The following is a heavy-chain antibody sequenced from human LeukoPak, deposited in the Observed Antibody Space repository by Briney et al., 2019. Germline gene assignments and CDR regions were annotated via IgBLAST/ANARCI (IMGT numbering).Heavy chain of an antibody. CDR3: AKGFRVVVPTAPFDF. CDR2: ISGSGDGT. V-gene: IGHV3-23*01. Sequence: GGSLRLSCAASGFTFSSYAMNWVRRAPGKELEWVSAISGSGDGTYYADSVKGRFTISRDNSKSTLYLQMNTLRAADTAAYYCAKGFRVVVPTAPFDFWGQGTLVTVSS. D-gene: IGHD2-2*01. J-gene: IGHJ4*02. CDR1: GFTFSSYA.